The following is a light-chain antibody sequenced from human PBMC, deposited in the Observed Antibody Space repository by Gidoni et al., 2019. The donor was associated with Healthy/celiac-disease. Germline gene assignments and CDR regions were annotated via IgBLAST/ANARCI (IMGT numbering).Light chain of an antibody. CDR3: QHYSNWPPWT. J-gene: IGKJ1*01. Sequence: EIVMTQSPATLSVSPGERATLSCRASQSVSNNLAWYQQKPGQAPRLLIYGASTRATGIPDRFSGSGSGTEFTLTISSLQSEDFAVYYCQHYSNWPPWTFXHXTKVEIK. V-gene: IGKV3-15*01. CDR1: QSVSNN. CDR2: GAS.